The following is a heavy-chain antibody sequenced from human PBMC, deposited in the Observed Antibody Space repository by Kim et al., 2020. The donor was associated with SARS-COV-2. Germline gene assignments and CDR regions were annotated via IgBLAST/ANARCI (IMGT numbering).Heavy chain of an antibody. CDR3: EKEIRTTGTTSYYFGMDV. Sequence: GGSLRLSCVASGFPFSSYAMNWVRQAPGKGLEWVSAVSGSGDTTYYGDSLKGRFTISRDNSKNTVYLQMNSLRAEDTAVYYCEKEIRTTGTTSYYFGMDVWGQGPTVTVSS. CDR1: GFPFSSYA. V-gene: IGHV3-23*01. D-gene: IGHD1-1*01. CDR2: VSGSGDTT. J-gene: IGHJ6*02.